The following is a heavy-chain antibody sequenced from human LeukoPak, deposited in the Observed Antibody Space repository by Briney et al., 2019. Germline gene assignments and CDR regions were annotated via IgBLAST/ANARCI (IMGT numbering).Heavy chain of an antibody. J-gene: IGHJ4*02. D-gene: IGHD3-22*01. V-gene: IGHV3-43*01. CDR2: ISWDGGST. Sequence: GGSLRLSCAASGSTFDDYTMHWVRQAPGKGLEWVSLISWDGGSTYYADSVKGRFTISRDNSKNSLYLQMNSLRTEDTALYYCAKDAPPYYYDSSGYSHYFDYWGQGTLVTVSS. CDR1: GSTFDDYT. CDR3: AKDAPPYYYDSSGYSHYFDY.